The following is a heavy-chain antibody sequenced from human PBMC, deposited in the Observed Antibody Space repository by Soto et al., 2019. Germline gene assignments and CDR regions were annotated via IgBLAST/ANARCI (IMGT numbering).Heavy chain of an antibody. CDR1: GYSISSGYY. CDR3: ARVQQSYDFWSGSHGFDY. J-gene: IGHJ4*02. V-gene: IGHV4-38-2*01. D-gene: IGHD3-3*01. Sequence: SETLSLTCGVSGYSISSGYYWGWIRQPPGKGLEWIGSIYHSGSTYYNPSLKSRVTISVDTSKNQFSLKLSSVTAADTAVYYCARVQQSYDFWSGSHGFDYWGQGTLVTVSS. CDR2: IYHSGST.